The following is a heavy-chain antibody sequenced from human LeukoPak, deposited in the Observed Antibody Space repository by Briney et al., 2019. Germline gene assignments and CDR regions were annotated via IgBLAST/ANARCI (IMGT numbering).Heavy chain of an antibody. Sequence: LRLSCAASGFTFSSYEMNWVRQAPGKGLEWIGSIYYSGSTYYNPSLKSRVTISVDTSKNQFSLKLSSVTAADTAVYYCARGYKNYDSSGPPLRVGFDIWGQGTMVTVSS. V-gene: IGHV4-39*07. CDR3: ARGYKNYDSSGPPLRVGFDI. CDR2: IYYSGST. CDR1: GFTFSSYE. D-gene: IGHD3-22*01. J-gene: IGHJ3*02.